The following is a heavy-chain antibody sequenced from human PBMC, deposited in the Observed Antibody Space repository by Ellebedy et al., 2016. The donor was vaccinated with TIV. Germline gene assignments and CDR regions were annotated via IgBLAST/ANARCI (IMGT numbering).Heavy chain of an antibody. CDR1: GGSISSYY. J-gene: IGHJ4*02. CDR3: ARHWGAMAYFDY. Sequence: GSLRLSCTVSGGSISSYYWSWIRQPPGKGLEWIGYIYYSGSTNYNPSLKSRVTISVDTSKNQFSLKLSSVTAADTAVYYCARHWGAMAYFDYWGQGTLVTVSS. D-gene: IGHD2-2*01. V-gene: IGHV4-59*08. CDR2: IYYSGST.